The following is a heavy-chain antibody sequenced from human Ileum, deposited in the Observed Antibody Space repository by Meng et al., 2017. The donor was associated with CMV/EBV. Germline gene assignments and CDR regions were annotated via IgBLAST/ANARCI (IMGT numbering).Heavy chain of an antibody. CDR2: MSPSSGNT. Sequence: KVSCKASGYTLTNKDINWVQQATGQGLEWLGWMSPSSGNTGYAQKFQGRVSMTRDTSISTAYMELSSLTSEDTAVYYCSRGVGVSGDYWGQGTLVTVSS. V-gene: IGHV1-8*01. CDR3: SRGVGVSGDY. D-gene: IGHD3-10*01. J-gene: IGHJ4*02. CDR1: GYTLTNKD.